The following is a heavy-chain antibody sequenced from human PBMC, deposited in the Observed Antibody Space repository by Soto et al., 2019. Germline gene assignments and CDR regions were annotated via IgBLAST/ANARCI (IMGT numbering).Heavy chain of an antibody. D-gene: IGHD2-2*01. Sequence: SETLSLTCAVYGGSFSGYYWSWIRQPPGKGLEWIGEINHSGSTNYNPSLKSRVTISVDTSKNHFSLKLSSVTAADTAVYYCARAVKDIVVVPAADAFDIWGQGTMVTVSS. CDR2: INHSGST. CDR3: ARAVKDIVVVPAADAFDI. J-gene: IGHJ3*02. V-gene: IGHV4-34*01. CDR1: GGSFSGYY.